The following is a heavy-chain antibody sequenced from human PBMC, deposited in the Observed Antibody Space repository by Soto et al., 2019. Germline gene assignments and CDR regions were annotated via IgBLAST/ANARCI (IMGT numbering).Heavy chain of an antibody. D-gene: IGHD2-15*01. Sequence: PSETLSLTCSVSGGSVRSGSYYWTWIRQPPGKGLEWIGYIYQSGTTNYNASLKSRVTISIDTSKNQFFLKLNSVTAADPAVYYCARDSGGRHDYWGQGTLVTVSS. CDR1: GGSVRSGSYY. J-gene: IGHJ4*02. CDR3: ARDSGGRHDY. V-gene: IGHV4-61*01. CDR2: IYQSGTT.